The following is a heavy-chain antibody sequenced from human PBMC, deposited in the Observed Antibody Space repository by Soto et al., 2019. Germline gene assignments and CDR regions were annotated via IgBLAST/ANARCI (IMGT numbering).Heavy chain of an antibody. J-gene: IGHJ6*02. CDR1: GFAFSTYG. D-gene: IGHD4-17*01. Sequence: PGGSLRLSCAATGFAFSTYGMHWVRQAPGKGREWVAAISYDGNEKYYADSLQGRFTISRDNSKNTLYLQMNNLRVEDAALYFCAREDDYGYRYINYGLDVWGQGTTVTVSS. V-gene: IGHV3-30*03. CDR3: AREDDYGYRYINYGLDV. CDR2: ISYDGNEK.